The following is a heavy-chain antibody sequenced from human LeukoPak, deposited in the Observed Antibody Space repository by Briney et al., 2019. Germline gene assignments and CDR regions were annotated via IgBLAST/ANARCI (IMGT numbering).Heavy chain of an antibody. D-gene: IGHD2-2*01. J-gene: IGHJ3*02. CDR3: AREHIVVVPAARGVDAFDI. CDR2: IYYSGST. CDR1: GGSISSGDYY. V-gene: IGHV4-30-4*08. Sequence: SETLSLTCTVSGGSISSGDYYWSWIRQPPGKGLEWIGYIYYSGSTYYNPSLKSRVTISVDTSKNQFSLKLSSVTAADTAVYYCAREHIVVVPAARGVDAFDIWGQGTMVTVSS.